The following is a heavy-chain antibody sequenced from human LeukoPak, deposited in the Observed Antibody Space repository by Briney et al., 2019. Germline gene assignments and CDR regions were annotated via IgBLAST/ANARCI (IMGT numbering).Heavy chain of an antibody. Sequence: SVTVSCKASGGTFSSYAISWVRQAPGQGLEWMGGIIPIFGTANYAQKFQGRVTITTDESTSTAYMELSSLRSEDTAVYYCARVPLTIAVAGTYGFDPWGQGTLVTVSS. CDR2: IIPIFGTA. CDR1: GGTFSSYA. J-gene: IGHJ5*02. D-gene: IGHD6-19*01. CDR3: ARVPLTIAVAGTYGFDP. V-gene: IGHV1-69*05.